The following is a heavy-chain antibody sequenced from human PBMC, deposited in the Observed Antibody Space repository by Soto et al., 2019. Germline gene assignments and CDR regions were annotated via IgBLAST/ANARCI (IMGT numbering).Heavy chain of an antibody. J-gene: IGHJ6*02. Sequence: QAQRVQSGAEVKEPGAPVKVSCKASGYIFTDYAMHWVRQAPGQRLEWMGWINVGNGNTKYSQNFQARVTITRDTSASTAYIELNSLRSEDTAVYYCARGAGYCGGDCWNDYYYAMDVWGQGTKVTVSS. CDR1: GYIFTDYA. CDR2: INVGNGNT. V-gene: IGHV1-3*01. CDR3: ARGAGYCGGDCWNDYYYAMDV. D-gene: IGHD2-21*02.